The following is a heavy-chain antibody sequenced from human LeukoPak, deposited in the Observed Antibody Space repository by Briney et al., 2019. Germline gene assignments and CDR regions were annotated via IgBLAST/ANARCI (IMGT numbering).Heavy chain of an antibody. V-gene: IGHV3-21*01. D-gene: IGHD5-12*01. CDR2: ISSSSSYI. J-gene: IGHJ4*02. Sequence: GGSLRLSCAASGFTFSSYSMNWVRQAPGKGLEWVSSISSSSSYIYYADSVKGRFTISRDNAKNSLYLRMNSLRAEDTAVYYCATDPTVATIRPYFDYWGQGTLVTVSS. CDR1: GFTFSSYS. CDR3: ATDPTVATIRPYFDY.